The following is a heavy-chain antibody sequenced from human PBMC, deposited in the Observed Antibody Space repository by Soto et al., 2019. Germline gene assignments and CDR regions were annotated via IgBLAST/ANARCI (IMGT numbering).Heavy chain of an antibody. D-gene: IGHD5-12*01. V-gene: IGHV4-59*01. CDR2: IHHTGTA. CDR1: GDSITDYY. J-gene: IGHJ4*02. Sequence: SETLSLTCTASGDSITDYYWSWIRESPGKGLEWIAYIHHTGTANYNPSLKSRVTISVDTSKSQFSLRLSSVTAADTAVYFCARYSVATIRFFDYWGQGTLVTVSS. CDR3: ARYSVATIRFFDY.